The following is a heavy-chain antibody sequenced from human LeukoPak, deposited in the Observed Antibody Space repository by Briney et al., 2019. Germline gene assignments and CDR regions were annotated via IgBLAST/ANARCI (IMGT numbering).Heavy chain of an antibody. Sequence: PGGSLRLSCAASGFTFSSYAMHWVRQAPGKGLEWVAVISYDGSNKYYADSVKGRFTISRDNSKNTLYLQMNSLRAEDTAVYYCARARSGSSQGAFDIWGQGTMVTASS. V-gene: IGHV3-30-3*01. CDR3: ARARSGSSQGAFDI. J-gene: IGHJ3*02. D-gene: IGHD1-26*01. CDR2: ISYDGSNK. CDR1: GFTFSSYA.